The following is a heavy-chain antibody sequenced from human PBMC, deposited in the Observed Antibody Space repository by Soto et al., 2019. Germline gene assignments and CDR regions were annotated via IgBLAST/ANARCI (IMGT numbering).Heavy chain of an antibody. D-gene: IGHD2-15*01. CDR1: GFIFSRYA. J-gene: IGHJ4*02. V-gene: IGHV3-23*01. Sequence: EVQLLESGGGLVQPGGSLRLSCAASGFIFSRYAMSWVRQAPGKGLEWVSAISGSGGSTYYAASVKGRFTISRDNSKNTLYLQMNSLRVEDTAVYYCAKDRLERSGGGQGTLVTVSS. CDR3: AKDRLERSG. CDR2: ISGSGGST.